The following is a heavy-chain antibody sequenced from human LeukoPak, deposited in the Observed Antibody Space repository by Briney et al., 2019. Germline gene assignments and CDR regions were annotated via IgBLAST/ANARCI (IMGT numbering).Heavy chain of an antibody. CDR2: IRYDGSNK. Sequence: GGSLRLSCAASGFTFSRYWMHWVRQAPGKGLEWVAFIRYDGSNKYYADSVKGRFTISRDNSKNTLYLQMNSLRAEDTAVYYCAKGFHYGGNPIAEYFQHWGQGTLVTVSS. V-gene: IGHV3-30*02. CDR1: GFTFSRYW. CDR3: AKGFHYGGNPIAEYFQH. J-gene: IGHJ1*01. D-gene: IGHD4-23*01.